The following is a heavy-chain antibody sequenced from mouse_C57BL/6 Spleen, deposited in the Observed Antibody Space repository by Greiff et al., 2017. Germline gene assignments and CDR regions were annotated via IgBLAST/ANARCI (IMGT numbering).Heavy chain of an antibody. CDR2: IDPSDSYT. CDR3: ARGGLRRGGAMDY. D-gene: IGHD2-4*01. Sequence: QVQLQQPGAELVKPGASVKLSCKASGYTFTSYWMQWVKQRPGQGLEWIGEIDPSDSYTNYNQKFKGKATLTVDTSSSTAYMQLSSLTSEGSAVYYRARGGLRRGGAMDYWGQGTSVTVSS. CDR1: GYTFTSYW. J-gene: IGHJ4*01. V-gene: IGHV1-50*01.